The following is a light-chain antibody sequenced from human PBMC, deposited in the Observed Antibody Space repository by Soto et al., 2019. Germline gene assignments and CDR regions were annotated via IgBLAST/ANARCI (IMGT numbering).Light chain of an antibody. CDR3: QQYGSSLIT. J-gene: IGKJ5*01. V-gene: IGKV3-20*01. CDR1: QSISSTL. CDR2: SSS. Sequence: EIVLTQSPATLSLSPGERATLSSKASQSISSTLLAWYKQKTGQAPRLLIYSSSIRATGIPDRFSGSGSGTDFTLTISRLGPEDFAVYYCQQYGSSLITFGQGTRLEIK.